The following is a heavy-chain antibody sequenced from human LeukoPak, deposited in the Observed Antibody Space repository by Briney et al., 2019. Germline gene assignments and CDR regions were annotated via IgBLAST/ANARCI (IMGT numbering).Heavy chain of an antibody. CDR2: IIPILGIA. CDR3: ARGIMITFGGVIQIDY. Sequence: ASVKVSCKASGGTFSSYTISWVRQAPGQGLEWMGRIIPILGIANYAQKFQGRVTITADKSTSTAYMELSSLRSEDTAVYYCARGIMITFGGVIQIDYWGQGTLVTVSS. J-gene: IGHJ4*02. CDR1: GGTFSSYT. V-gene: IGHV1-69*02. D-gene: IGHD3-16*01.